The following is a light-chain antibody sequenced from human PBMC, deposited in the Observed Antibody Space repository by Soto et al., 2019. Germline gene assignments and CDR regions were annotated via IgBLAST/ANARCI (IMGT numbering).Light chain of an antibody. V-gene: IGKV1-33*01. Sequence: DIQMTQSPSSLSASVGDRVTITCQASQAISNYLSWYQQKPGKAPKLLIYDASTLETGVPSRFSGKGSGTDFTFTISSLQPEDIATYYCQQYDTLQFTFGPGTKVHIK. CDR2: DAS. J-gene: IGKJ3*01. CDR1: QAISNY. CDR3: QQYDTLQFT.